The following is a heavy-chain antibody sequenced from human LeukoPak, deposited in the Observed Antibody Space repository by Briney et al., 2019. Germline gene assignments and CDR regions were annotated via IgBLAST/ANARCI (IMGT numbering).Heavy chain of an antibody. J-gene: IGHJ4*02. Sequence: PGGSLRLSCAASGFTFSSYDMHWVRQATGKGLEWVSAIGTAGDPYYPGSVKGRFTISRENAKNPLYLQMNSLRAGDTAVYYCARGAVAGTGLDYWGQGTLVTVSS. CDR2: IGTAGDP. CDR1: GFTFSSYD. D-gene: IGHD6-19*01. V-gene: IGHV3-13*05. CDR3: ARGAVAGTGLDY.